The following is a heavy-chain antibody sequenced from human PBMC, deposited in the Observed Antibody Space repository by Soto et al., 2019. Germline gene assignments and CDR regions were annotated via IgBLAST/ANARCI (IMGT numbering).Heavy chain of an antibody. J-gene: IGHJ4*02. V-gene: IGHV4-59*01. CDR3: AQTTGWPGFDY. CDR2: IYNGERT. Sequence: QVHLQESGPGLVKPSETMSLTCTASGASIRNFYWNWVRQFPGKGLEWIGHIYNGERTNYNPSLKXRGTISVDTSKNQFSLKLSSVTVADTAVYYCAQTTGWPGFDYWGQGTLVAVSS. CDR1: GASIRNFY. D-gene: IGHD6-19*01.